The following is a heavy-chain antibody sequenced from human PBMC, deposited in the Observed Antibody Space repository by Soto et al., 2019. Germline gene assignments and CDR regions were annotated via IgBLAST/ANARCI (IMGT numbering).Heavy chain of an antibody. CDR3: ARHRSSYGVYYFDY. CDR2: INSSSTYT. Sequence: PGGSLRLSCAASGFTFSDYYMSWIRQAPGKGLEWVSYINSSSTYTNYADSVKGRFTISRDNAKNSLYLQMNSLRAEDTAVYYCARHRSSYGVYYFDYWGQGTLVTVSS. V-gene: IGHV3-11*03. J-gene: IGHJ4*02. D-gene: IGHD5-18*01. CDR1: GFTFSDYY.